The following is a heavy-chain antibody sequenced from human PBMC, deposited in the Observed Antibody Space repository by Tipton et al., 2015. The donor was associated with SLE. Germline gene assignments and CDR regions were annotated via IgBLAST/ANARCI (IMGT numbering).Heavy chain of an antibody. Sequence: LVKPSQTLTLTCTFSGLSLSSEGEGLGWIRQPPGKALEWLALIYWNDLKRYSPSLRTRLTITKDTSKNQVVLTMTNMDPVDTATYYCAHRLSGGSGYSYGFDFWGQGTLVSVSS. CDR3: AHRLSGGSGYSYGFDF. CDR2: IYWNDLK. CDR1: GLSLSSEGEG. V-gene: IGHV2-5*01. D-gene: IGHD5-18*01. J-gene: IGHJ4*02.